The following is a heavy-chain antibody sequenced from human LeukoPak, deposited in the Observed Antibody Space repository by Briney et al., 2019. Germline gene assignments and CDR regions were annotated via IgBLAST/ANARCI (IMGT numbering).Heavy chain of an antibody. CDR3: VREQFLGAAAGQGGSYDY. J-gene: IGHJ4*02. D-gene: IGHD6-13*01. CDR2: IKQGGGEK. Sequence: PGGSLRLSCAASGFTFSSYWMSWVRQAPGKGLEWVASIKQGGGEKDYVDSVKGRFTISRDNAKNSLYLQMNSLRAEDTAVYYCVREQFLGAAAGQGGSYDYWGQGTLVTVSS. CDR1: GFTFSSYW. V-gene: IGHV3-7*04.